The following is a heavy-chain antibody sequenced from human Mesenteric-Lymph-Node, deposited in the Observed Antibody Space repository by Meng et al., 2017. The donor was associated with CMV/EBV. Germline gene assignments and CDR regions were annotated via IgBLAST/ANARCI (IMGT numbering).Heavy chain of an antibody. CDR3: ARHAGGSSSAHLAY. J-gene: IGHJ4*02. Sequence: SETLSLTCAVYGGSFSGYYWSWIRQPPGKGLEWIGEINHSGSTNYNPSLKSRVTISVDTSKNQFSLKLSSVTAADTAVYYCARHAGGSSSAHLAYWGQGTLVTVSS. CDR1: GGSFSGYY. D-gene: IGHD6-6*01. CDR2: INHSGST. V-gene: IGHV4-34*01.